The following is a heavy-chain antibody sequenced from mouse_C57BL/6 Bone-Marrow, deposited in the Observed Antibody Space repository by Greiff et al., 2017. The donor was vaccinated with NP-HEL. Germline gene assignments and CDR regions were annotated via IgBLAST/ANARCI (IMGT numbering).Heavy chain of an antibody. D-gene: IGHD2-3*01. V-gene: IGHV1-22*01. J-gene: IGHJ1*03. CDR2: INPNNGGT. Sequence: VQLKESGPELVKPGASVKMSCKASGYTFTDYNMHWVKQSHGKSLEWIGYINPNNGGTSYNQQFKGKATLTVNKSSSTAYMELRSLTSEDSAVYYCATIYFWYVDVWGTGTTVTVSS. CDR1: GYTFTDYN. CDR3: ATIYFWYVDV.